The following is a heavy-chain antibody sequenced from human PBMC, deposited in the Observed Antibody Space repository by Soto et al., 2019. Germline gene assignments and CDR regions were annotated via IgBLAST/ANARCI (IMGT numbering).Heavy chain of an antibody. CDR2: IHYSGST. Sequence: VQLQESGPGLVKPSETLSLTCTVSGGSVSSGNFYWSWIRQPPGKGLERIGYIHYSGSTNYNPSLKSRVTMSKDTSGNHFSLRLSSVTAEDTAVYYCAREVPDVNDAFDFWGQGTMVTVSS. V-gene: IGHV4-61*03. CDR3: AREVPDVNDAFDF. CDR1: GGSVSSGNFY. J-gene: IGHJ3*01. D-gene: IGHD2-2*01.